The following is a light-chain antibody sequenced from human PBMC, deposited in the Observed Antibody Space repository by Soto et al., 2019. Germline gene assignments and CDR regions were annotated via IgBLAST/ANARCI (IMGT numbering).Light chain of an antibody. CDR3: VSFTSSTTYV. Sequence: QLVVTQPPSAYGTPGQWVTISCYGSSSNIGSNNVNWYQQLPGAAPKLIIYDVATRPSGVSNRFSGSKSGSTASLIISRLQTEDEADYYCVSFTSSTTYVFGSGTKLTVL. V-gene: IGLV1-44*01. CDR1: SSNIGSNN. J-gene: IGLJ1*01. CDR2: DVA.